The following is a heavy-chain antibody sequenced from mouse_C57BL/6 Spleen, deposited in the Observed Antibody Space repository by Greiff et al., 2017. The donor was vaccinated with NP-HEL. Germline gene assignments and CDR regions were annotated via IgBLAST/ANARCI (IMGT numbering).Heavy chain of an antibody. Sequence: EVKLMESGPGLVKPSQSLSLTCSVTGYSITSGYFWNWIRQLPGNQLEWMGYIRYDGSNNYNPSLKNRTSITRDTSKNQLFLKLHSMTTEDAATYYCARDLLGVYDYAFDYWGQGTTLTVSS. CDR2: IRYDGSN. CDR3: ARDLLGVYDYAFDY. D-gene: IGHD2-4*01. J-gene: IGHJ2*01. CDR1: GYSITSGYF. V-gene: IGHV3-6*01.